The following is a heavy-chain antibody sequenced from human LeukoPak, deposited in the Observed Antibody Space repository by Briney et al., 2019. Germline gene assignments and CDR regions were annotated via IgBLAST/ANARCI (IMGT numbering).Heavy chain of an antibody. J-gene: IGHJ5*02. V-gene: IGHV3-73*01. Sequence: GGSLRLSCAASGFTFSDSAIHWGRQSPGKGQEWGGQIYNKDKGYATAPASAASAKCRFTISRNDSINTAYLQMKSLKTEDTALDYCTRDSGTYNWFDPWGQGTLVTVSS. CDR2: IYNKDKGYAT. D-gene: IGHD1-26*01. CDR1: GFTFSDSA. CDR3: TRDSGTYNWFDP.